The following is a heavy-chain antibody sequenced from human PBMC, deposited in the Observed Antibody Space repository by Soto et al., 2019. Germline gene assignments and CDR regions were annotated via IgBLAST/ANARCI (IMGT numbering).Heavy chain of an antibody. J-gene: IGHJ4*02. CDR3: ARDEDLATQSVVEY. CDR1: GYTFTSYG. D-gene: IGHD6-6*01. V-gene: IGHV1-18*04. Sequence: ASVKVSCKASGYTFTSYGISWVRQAPGQGLEWMGWISAYNGNTNYAQKLQGRVTMTTDTSTSTAYMELRSLRSDDTAVYYCARDEDLATQSVVEYWGQGTLVTVSS. CDR2: ISAYNGNT.